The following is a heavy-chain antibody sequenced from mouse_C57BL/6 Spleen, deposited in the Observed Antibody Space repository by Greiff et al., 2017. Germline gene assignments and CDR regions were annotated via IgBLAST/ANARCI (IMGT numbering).Heavy chain of an antibody. CDR3: ARWGGNSYYYAMDY. CDR1: GYTFTDYN. D-gene: IGHD2-1*01. V-gene: IGHV1-18*01. J-gene: IGHJ4*01. Sequence: EVQLQQSGPELVKPGASVKIPCKASGYTFTDYNMDWVKQSHGKSLEWIGDINPNNGGTIYNQKFKGKATLTVDKSSSTAYMELRSLTSEDTAVYYCARWGGNSYYYAMDYWGQGTSVTVSS. CDR2: INPNNGGT.